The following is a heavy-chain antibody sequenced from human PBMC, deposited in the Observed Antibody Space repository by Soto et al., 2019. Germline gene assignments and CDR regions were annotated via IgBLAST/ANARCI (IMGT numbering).Heavy chain of an antibody. V-gene: IGHV1-18*01. CDR1: GYTFTSYG. CDR3: ARDHVLLWFGGLSAFLD. D-gene: IGHD3-10*01. J-gene: IGHJ4*02. CDR2: ISAYNGNT. Sequence: QVQLVQSGAEVKKPGASVKVSCKASGYTFTSYGISWVRQAPGQGLEWMGWISAYNGNTNYAQKLQGRVTMTTDTSTSTAYMELRSLRSDDTAVFYCARDHVLLWFGGLSAFLDWGQGTLVTVSS.